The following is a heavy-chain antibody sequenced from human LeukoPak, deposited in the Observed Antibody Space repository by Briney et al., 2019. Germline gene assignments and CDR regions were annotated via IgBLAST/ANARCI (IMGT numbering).Heavy chain of an antibody. J-gene: IGHJ6*02. Sequence: PGGSLRLSCAASGFTFSSYGMHWVRQAPGKGLEWVAVIWYDGSNKYYADSVKGRFTISRDNSKNTLYLQMNSLRAGDTAVYYCARDSFYDSSGYYYYGMDVWGQGTTVTVSS. CDR1: GFTFSSYG. V-gene: IGHV3-33*01. D-gene: IGHD3-22*01. CDR3: ARDSFYDSSGYYYYGMDV. CDR2: IWYDGSNK.